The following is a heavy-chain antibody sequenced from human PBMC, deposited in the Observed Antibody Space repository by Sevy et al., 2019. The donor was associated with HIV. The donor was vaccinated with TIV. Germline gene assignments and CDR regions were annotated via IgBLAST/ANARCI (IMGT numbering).Heavy chain of an antibody. CDR1: GFTFSNYD. D-gene: IGHD3-10*01. V-gene: IGHV3-13*01. J-gene: IGHJ6*02. CDR3: ARELYYGMDV. CDR2: IDNDGHT. Sequence: GGSLRLSCRASGFTFSNYDMHWVRQATGKGLEWVSGIDNDGHTYYPDSVKGRFTISRENGRDSLYLQMNSLRAGDTAVYYCARELYYGMDVWGQGTTVTVSS.